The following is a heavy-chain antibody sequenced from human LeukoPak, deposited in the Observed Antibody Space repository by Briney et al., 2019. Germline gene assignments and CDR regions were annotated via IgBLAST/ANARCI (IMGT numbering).Heavy chain of an antibody. V-gene: IGHV1-18*01. D-gene: IGHD3-3*01. CDR3: ARDRAIFGVVTHNYFDY. Sequence: ASVKVSCKASGYTFTSYGISWVRQAPGQGLEWMGWISAYNGNTNYAQKLQGRVTMTTDTSTSTAYMELRSLRSDDTAVYYCARDRAIFGVVTHNYFDYWGQGTLVTVSS. CDR1: GYTFTSYG. CDR2: ISAYNGNT. J-gene: IGHJ4*02.